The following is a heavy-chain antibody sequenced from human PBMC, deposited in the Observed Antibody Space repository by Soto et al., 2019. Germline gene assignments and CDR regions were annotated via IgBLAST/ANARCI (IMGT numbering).Heavy chain of an antibody. D-gene: IGHD3-3*01. CDR3: ARSRNPRHYDFWSGYFC. CDR1: GFTFSSYW. CDR2: IKQDGSEK. Sequence: PGGSLRLSCAASGFTFSSYWMSWVRQAPGKGLEWVANIKQDGSEKYYVDSVKGRFTISRDNAKKSLYLQMNSLRAEDTAVYYCARSRNPRHYDFWSGYFCWGQGTMVNVSS. J-gene: IGHJ4*02. V-gene: IGHV3-7*01.